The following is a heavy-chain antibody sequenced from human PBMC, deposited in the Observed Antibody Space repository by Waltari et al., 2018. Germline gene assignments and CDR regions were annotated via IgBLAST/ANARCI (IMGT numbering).Heavy chain of an antibody. J-gene: IGHJ6*02. V-gene: IGHV3-23*01. CDR3: AKGSGMDV. Sequence: QVLESGGGLVQPGGSLRLSCVASGFGFITSPMSWVRQTPEEGLSWVATMTGTGGGPPYANSPYYADSVKGRFTISRDNSKNTIYLQMSSLGAEDTGVYYCAKGSGMDVWGQGTTVTVSS. D-gene: IGHD6-19*01. CDR1: GFGFITSP. CDR2: MTGTGGGPPYANSP.